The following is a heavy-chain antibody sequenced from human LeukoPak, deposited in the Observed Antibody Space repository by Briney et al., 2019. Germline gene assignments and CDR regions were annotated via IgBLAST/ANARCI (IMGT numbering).Heavy chain of an antibody. CDR2: FGHNGGIT. CDR3: AKQAGWGGYFSFLPFDF. J-gene: IGHJ4*02. CDR1: GFTFNYYG. D-gene: IGHD3-3*01. V-gene: IGHV3-23*01. Sequence: GGSLRLSCAASGFTFNYYGLSWVRQAPGKGLEWVSGFGHNGGITYSDSVKGRFTISRDNSKNTLFLQMNSLRADDTAVYFCAKQAGWGGYFSFLPFDFWGQGTLVTVSS.